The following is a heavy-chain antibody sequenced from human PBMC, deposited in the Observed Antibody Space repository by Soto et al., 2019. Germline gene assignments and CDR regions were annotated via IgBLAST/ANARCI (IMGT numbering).Heavy chain of an antibody. CDR2: IIPILGTA. CDR3: ARAVLDWNDYYYYGMDV. J-gene: IGHJ6*02. Sequence: QVQLVQSGAEVKKPGSSVKVSCKASGGTFSSYAISWVRQAPGQGLEWMGGIIPILGTANYAQKFQGRVTIAAXXDXSXXYMELSSLRSEDTAVYYCARAVLDWNDYYYYGMDVWGQGTTVTVSS. D-gene: IGHD1-1*01. CDR1: GGTFSSYA. V-gene: IGHV1-69*14.